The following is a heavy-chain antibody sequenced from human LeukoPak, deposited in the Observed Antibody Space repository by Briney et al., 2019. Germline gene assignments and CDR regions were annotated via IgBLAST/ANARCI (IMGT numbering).Heavy chain of an antibody. J-gene: IGHJ4*02. Sequence: PGGSLRLSCAVSGFTFSSYSMHWVRQAPGKGLEWLAVISSDGSNRYYTESVKGRFTISRDNSKNTLFLQMNSLRPDDTAVYYCVRDRAPVGWEPLDYWGQGALVTVSS. CDR1: GFTFSSYS. V-gene: IGHV3-30*04. CDR2: ISSDGSNR. D-gene: IGHD4-23*01. CDR3: VRDRAPVGWEPLDY.